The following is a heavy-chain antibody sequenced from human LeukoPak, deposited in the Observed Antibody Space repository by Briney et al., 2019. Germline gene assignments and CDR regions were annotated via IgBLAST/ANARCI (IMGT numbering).Heavy chain of an antibody. V-gene: IGHV3-7*01. Sequence: QPGGSLRLSCAASRFTFSSYWMTWVRQAPGKGLEWVANIKQDGSEKYYVDSVRGRFTISRDNAKNSLYLQMNSLRVEDTGVYYCARDQSWSSYYWGQGTLVIVSS. D-gene: IGHD3-3*01. CDR1: RFTFSSYW. J-gene: IGHJ4*02. CDR2: IKQDGSEK. CDR3: ARDQSWSSYY.